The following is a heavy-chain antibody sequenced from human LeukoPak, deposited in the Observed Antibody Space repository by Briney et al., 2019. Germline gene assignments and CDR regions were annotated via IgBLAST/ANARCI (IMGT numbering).Heavy chain of an antibody. Sequence: PGGSLRLSCAASGFTFSDYYMSWIRQAPGKGLEWISYISSNGSTIYYADSVKGRFTISRDNSKNTLYLQMNSLRAEDTAVYYCARDPVIIVVVPAAVDYWGQGTLVTVSS. CDR3: ARDPVIIVVVPAAVDY. CDR1: GFTFSDYY. CDR2: ISSNGSTI. V-gene: IGHV3-11*04. D-gene: IGHD2-2*01. J-gene: IGHJ4*02.